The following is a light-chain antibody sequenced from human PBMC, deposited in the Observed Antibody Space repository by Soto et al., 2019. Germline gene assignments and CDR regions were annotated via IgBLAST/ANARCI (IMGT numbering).Light chain of an antibody. Sequence: EIVLTQSPGTLSLSPGERATLSCRTSQSVSSSYLAWYQQKPGQAPRLLIYGASSRATGIPDRFSGSGSGTDFTLTSSRLEPEDFAVYYGQQYGRSWWTCGQRTKVEIK. V-gene: IGKV3-20*01. CDR3: QQYGRSWWT. J-gene: IGKJ1*01. CDR1: QSVSSSY. CDR2: GAS.